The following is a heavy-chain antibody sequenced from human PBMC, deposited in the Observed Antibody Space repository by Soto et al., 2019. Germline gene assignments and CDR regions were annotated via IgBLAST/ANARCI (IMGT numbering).Heavy chain of an antibody. D-gene: IGHD6-19*01. J-gene: IGHJ2*01. CDR3: AKRSSGWYFDL. CDR1: GATFSSYA. CDR2: ISGSGGST. V-gene: IGHV3-23*01. Sequence: GGSLRLSCAASGATFSSYAMSRVRQASGKGLEWVSVISGSGGSTYYANSVKGRFTISRDNSKNTLYLQMNSLRAEDTAVYYCAKRSSGWYFDLWGRGTLVTVSS.